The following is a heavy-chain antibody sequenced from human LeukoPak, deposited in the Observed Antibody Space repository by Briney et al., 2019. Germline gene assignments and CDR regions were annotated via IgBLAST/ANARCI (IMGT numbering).Heavy chain of an antibody. CDR2: ISYDGSNE. V-gene: IGHV3-30-3*01. CDR3: ARVGYYSSGPFSYFDY. J-gene: IGHJ4*02. Sequence: GGSLRLSCAASGFTFSRYAMHWVRQAPGKGLEWVAVISYDGSNEYYAESVKGRFTISRDSSENTLYLEMNSLRVEDTAVYYCARVGYYSSGPFSYFDYWGQGTLVTVSS. CDR1: GFTFSRYA. D-gene: IGHD3-10*01.